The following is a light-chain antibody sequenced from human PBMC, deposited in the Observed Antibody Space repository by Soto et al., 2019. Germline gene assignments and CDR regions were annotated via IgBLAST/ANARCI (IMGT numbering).Light chain of an antibody. CDR3: HQYATSPFT. J-gene: IGKJ2*01. CDR2: GTS. Sequence: IVLTQSPGTVSLSPGERATLSCRGSETIGRAYFAWYQHRPGRTPRLVLSGTSNRAAGVPDRFGGSGSGADFTLTISGVEPEDFAVYYCHQYATSPFTFGQGTKLEIK. CDR1: ETIGRAY. V-gene: IGKV3-20*01.